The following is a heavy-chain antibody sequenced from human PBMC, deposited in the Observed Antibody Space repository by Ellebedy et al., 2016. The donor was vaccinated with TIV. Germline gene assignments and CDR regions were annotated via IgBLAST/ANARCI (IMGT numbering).Heavy chain of an antibody. V-gene: IGHV3-74*01. Sequence: GESLKISCAASGFTFRSYWMNWVRQAPGEGLMWVSRINSDASATTYADSVRGRFTISRDNAENTLYLQMNSLRAEDTAVYYCARDPGYCSGGSCSSWGWFDPWGPGTLVTVSS. CDR3: ARDPGYCSGGSCSSWGWFDP. CDR2: INSDASAT. J-gene: IGHJ5*02. D-gene: IGHD2-15*01. CDR1: GFTFRSYW.